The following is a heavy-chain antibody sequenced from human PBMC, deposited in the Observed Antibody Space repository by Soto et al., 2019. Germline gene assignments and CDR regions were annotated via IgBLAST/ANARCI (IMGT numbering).Heavy chain of an antibody. CDR1: GFTFSSYA. Sequence: EVRLLESGGGLVQPGGSLRLSCAASGFTFSSYAMNWVRQAPGKGLEWVSTISGSGTNTYYADSVKGRFTISRDNSKTTLYLQMNSLRAEDTAVYYCAKGSYGDYDPDYWGQGTLITVSS. J-gene: IGHJ4*02. D-gene: IGHD4-17*01. V-gene: IGHV3-23*01. CDR3: AKGSYGDYDPDY. CDR2: ISGSGTNT.